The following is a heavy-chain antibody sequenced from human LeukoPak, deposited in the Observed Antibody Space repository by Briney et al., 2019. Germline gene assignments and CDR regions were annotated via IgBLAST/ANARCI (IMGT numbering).Heavy chain of an antibody. CDR3: ARVTGSYDILTGLSPTFDY. J-gene: IGHJ4*02. D-gene: IGHD3-9*01. V-gene: IGHV7-4-1*02. CDR1: GYTFTSYA. CDR2: INTNTGNP. Sequence: GASVKVSCKASGYTFTSYAMNWVRQAPGQGLEWMGWINTNTGNPTYAQGFTGRFVFSLDTSVSTAYLQISSLKAEDTAVYYCARVTGSYDILTGLSPTFDYWGQGTLVTVSS.